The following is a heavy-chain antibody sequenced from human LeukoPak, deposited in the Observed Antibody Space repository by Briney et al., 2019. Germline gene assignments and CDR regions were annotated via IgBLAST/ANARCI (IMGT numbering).Heavy chain of an antibody. J-gene: IGHJ4*02. V-gene: IGHV1-3*01. CDR3: ASLAAAGHFDY. Sequence: KFQGRVTITRDTSASTAYMELSSLRSEDTAVYYCASLAAAGHFDYWGRGTLVTVSS. D-gene: IGHD6-13*01.